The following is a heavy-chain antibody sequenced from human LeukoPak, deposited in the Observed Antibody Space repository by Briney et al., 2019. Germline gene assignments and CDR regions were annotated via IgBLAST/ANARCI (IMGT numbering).Heavy chain of an antibody. J-gene: IGHJ4*02. CDR3: ARDDSYNYFDY. CDR2: ISYDGSNK. V-gene: IGHV3-30*04. D-gene: IGHD2-21*01. Sequence: GGSLRLSCAASRFTFSSYAMHWVRQAPGKGLEWVAVISYDGSNKYYADSVKGRFTISRDNSKNTLYLQMNSLRAEDTAVYYCARDDSYNYFDYWGQGTLVTVSS. CDR1: RFTFSSYA.